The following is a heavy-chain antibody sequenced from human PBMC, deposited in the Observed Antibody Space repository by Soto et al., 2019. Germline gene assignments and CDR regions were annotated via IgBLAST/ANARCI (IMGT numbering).Heavy chain of an antibody. CDR1: GGSISSSNW. J-gene: IGHJ4*02. D-gene: IGHD6-6*01. Sequence: QVQLQESGPGLVKPSGTLSLTCAVSGGSISSSNWWSWVRQPPGKGLEWIGEIYHSGSTNYNPSLKRRVTISVDKSKNQFSLKLSSVTAADTAVYYCARDRPEYYSSSSPRHFDYWGQGTLVTVSS. V-gene: IGHV4-4*02. CDR2: IYHSGST. CDR3: ARDRPEYYSSSSPRHFDY.